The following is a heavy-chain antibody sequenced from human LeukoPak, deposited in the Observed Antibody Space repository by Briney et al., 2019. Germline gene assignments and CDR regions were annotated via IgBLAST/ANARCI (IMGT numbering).Heavy chain of an antibody. D-gene: IGHD3-16*02. Sequence: GGSLRLSCAASGVTVSSDYMSWVRQAPGKGLEWVSVIYRDGNTYYADYVKGRFTVSRDNSKNTLILQLNSLRAEDTAVYYCAKDAIGQYRPYYFDSWGKGTLVTVSS. CDR2: IYRDGNT. J-gene: IGHJ4*02. V-gene: IGHV3-53*01. CDR3: AKDAIGQYRPYYFDS. CDR1: GVTVSSDY.